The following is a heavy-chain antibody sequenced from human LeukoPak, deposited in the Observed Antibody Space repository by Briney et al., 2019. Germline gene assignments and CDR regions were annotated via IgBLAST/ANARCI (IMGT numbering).Heavy chain of an antibody. V-gene: IGHV3-33*01. Sequence: GGSLRLSCAASGFTFSSYGMHWVRQAPRNGLEGLAVIWHDGSNKYYADSVKGRFTISRDNTKNTLYLKMNSLRAEDTAVYYCAREFGGSGSYYNPDYWGQGTLVTVSS. D-gene: IGHD3-10*01. CDR2: IWHDGSNK. CDR3: AREFGGSGSYYNPDY. CDR1: GFTFSSYG. J-gene: IGHJ4*02.